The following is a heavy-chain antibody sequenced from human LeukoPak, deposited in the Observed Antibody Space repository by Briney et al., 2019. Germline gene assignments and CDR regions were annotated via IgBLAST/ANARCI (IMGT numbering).Heavy chain of an antibody. CDR2: ISYDGSTK. D-gene: IGHD3-10*02. CDR3: AELGIPMIGGV. V-gene: IGHV3-30*18. J-gene: IGHJ6*04. CDR1: GFTFSTYG. Sequence: PGGSLRLSCTASGFTFSTYGMHWVRQAPGNGLEWGTLISYDGSTKYYSDSVKGRFTISRDNAKNSLYLQISSLRAEDTAVYYCAELGIPMIGGVWGKGTTVTISS.